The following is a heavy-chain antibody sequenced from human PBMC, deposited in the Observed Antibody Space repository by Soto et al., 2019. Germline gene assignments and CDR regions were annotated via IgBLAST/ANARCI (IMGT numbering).Heavy chain of an antibody. J-gene: IGHJ4*02. D-gene: IGHD3-9*01. V-gene: IGHV3-23*01. CDR2: IRSNTAIT. CDR3: AKEVFDWLSPLDY. CDR1: GFSFNPYV. Sequence: PGGSLRLSCVASGFSFNPYVMAWVRQAPGKGLEWVSAIRSNTAITHYPDSMRGRFTISRVNSENTIYLQMHSLRVEDSAVYYCAKEVFDWLSPLDYWGQGTLVTVSS.